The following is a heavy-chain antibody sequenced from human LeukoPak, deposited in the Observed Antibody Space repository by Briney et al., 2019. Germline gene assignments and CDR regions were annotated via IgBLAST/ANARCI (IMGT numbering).Heavy chain of an antibody. D-gene: IGHD2-8*01. CDR1: GFTFSSYA. J-gene: IGHJ5*02. V-gene: IGHV3-23*01. Sequence: GGSLRLSCAASGFTFSSYAMSWVRQAPGKGLEWVSAIIGSGGSTYYADSVKGRFTISRDNSKNTLYLQMNSLRAEDTAVYYCAKDPTRGGLYLNWFDPWGQGTLVTVSS. CDR2: IIGSGGST. CDR3: AKDPTRGGLYLNWFDP.